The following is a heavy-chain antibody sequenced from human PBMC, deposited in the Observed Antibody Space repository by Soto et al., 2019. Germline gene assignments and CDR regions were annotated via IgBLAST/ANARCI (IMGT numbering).Heavy chain of an antibody. Sequence: QVQVVESGGGVVQPGRSLRLSCGASGFTFTSYGMHWVRQAPGKGLEWVAVISYDGGDKYYADSVKGRFTISRDNSNNTLYLQMNSLRAEDTAVYYCAKASGYCSSSTCSRLIYYYYGMDVWGQGTTVTVSS. V-gene: IGHV3-30*18. CDR2: ISYDGGDK. CDR3: AKASGYCSSSTCSRLIYYYYGMDV. J-gene: IGHJ6*02. D-gene: IGHD2-2*01. CDR1: GFTFTSYG.